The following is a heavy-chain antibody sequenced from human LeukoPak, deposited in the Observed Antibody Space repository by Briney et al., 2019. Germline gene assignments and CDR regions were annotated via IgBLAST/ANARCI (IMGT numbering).Heavy chain of an antibody. Sequence: GGSLRLSCAASGFTFSTYFMHWVRQAPGKGLEWVTVISNDGKNKFYTDSVKGRFTISRDDSTNTLYLQMNSLRDDDTAVYYCARGPNSSGYSYGDYWGQGTLVTVSS. CDR2: ISNDGKNK. CDR3: ARGPNSSGYSYGDY. V-gene: IGHV3-30*04. J-gene: IGHJ4*02. CDR1: GFTFSTYF. D-gene: IGHD1-26*01.